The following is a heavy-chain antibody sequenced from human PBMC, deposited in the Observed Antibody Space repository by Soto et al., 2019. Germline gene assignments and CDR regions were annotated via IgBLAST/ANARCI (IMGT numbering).Heavy chain of an antibody. J-gene: IGHJ6*02. CDR1: GGSISSYY. Sequence: QVQLQESGPGLVKPSETLSLTCTVSGGSISSYYWSWIRQSPGKGLEWIGYIHYSGSTKSNPSLKSRVTISVDTSSNQVSLTLSSVTAADSAVYFCARARYQLLHPYYYGMDVWGQGTTVTVSS. CDR3: ARARYQLLHPYYYGMDV. D-gene: IGHD2-2*01. CDR2: IHYSGST. V-gene: IGHV4-59*01.